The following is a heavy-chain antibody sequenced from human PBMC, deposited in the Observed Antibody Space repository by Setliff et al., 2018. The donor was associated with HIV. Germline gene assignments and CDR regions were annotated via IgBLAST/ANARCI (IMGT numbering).Heavy chain of an antibody. CDR1: GGSISTFY. Sequence: SETLSLTCTVSGGSISTFYWGWLRQPPGKGLEWIGSIYYSGSTYYNPSLKSRVTISVDTSKNQFSLKLNSVTAADTAVYYCARTRGYTYGYIDSWAQGTPVTVSS. D-gene: IGHD5-18*01. CDR2: IYYSGST. CDR3: ARTRGYTYGYIDS. J-gene: IGHJ4*02. V-gene: IGHV4-59*05.